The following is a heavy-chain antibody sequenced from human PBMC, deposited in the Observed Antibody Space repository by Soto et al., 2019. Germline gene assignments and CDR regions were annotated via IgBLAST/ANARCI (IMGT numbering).Heavy chain of an antibody. D-gene: IGHD6-13*01. CDR1: GVPNTNINW. V-gene: IGHV4-4*02. J-gene: IGHJ4*02. CDR2: IYHSGST. Sequence: PSEPLSRTSAVSGVPNTNINWWSWVRQPPGKGLEWIGEIYHSGSTNYNPSLKSRVTISVDKSKNQFSLKLSSVTAADTAVYYCASGTAAGTKDYWGQG. CDR3: ASGTAAGTKDY.